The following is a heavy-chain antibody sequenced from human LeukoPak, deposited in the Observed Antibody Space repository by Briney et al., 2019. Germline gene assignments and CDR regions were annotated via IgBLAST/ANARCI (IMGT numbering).Heavy chain of an antibody. CDR1: GGFISSYY. CDR3: ARCGYSYGTGYQFDY. V-gene: IGHV4-59*01. D-gene: IGHD5-18*01. J-gene: IGHJ4*02. CDR2: IYFTGST. Sequence: PSETLSITCTVAGGFISSYYWSWIRQPPGKGLEWIGFIYFTGSTNYNPSLESRVTISLDTSKHQFSLKLSSATAADTAVYYCARCGYSYGTGYQFDYWGLGTLVTVSS.